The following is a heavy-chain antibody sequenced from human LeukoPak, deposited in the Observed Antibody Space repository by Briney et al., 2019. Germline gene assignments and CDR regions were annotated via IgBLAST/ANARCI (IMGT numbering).Heavy chain of an antibody. Sequence: SETLSLTSAVYGGSFSGHYWSWIRQSPGKGLEWIGEINHSGSTNYNPSLKSRVTMSVDTSKNQFSLKLSSVTAADTAVYYCAETYSYGTFDPWGQGTLVTVSS. CDR1: GGSFSGHY. V-gene: IGHV4-34*01. D-gene: IGHD5-18*01. J-gene: IGHJ5*02. CDR3: AETYSYGTFDP. CDR2: INHSGST.